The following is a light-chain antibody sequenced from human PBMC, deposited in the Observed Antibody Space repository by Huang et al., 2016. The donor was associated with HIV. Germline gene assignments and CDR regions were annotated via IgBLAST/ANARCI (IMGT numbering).Light chain of an antibody. CDR2: GAS. Sequence: EIAMTQSPATLYVSPGERVTLSCRASHSVSSNLAWYQQKPGQAPRLLLYGASTRATGIPARFSGSGSGTEFTLTISILQSEDFAIYYCQQYNNWPPGDTFGQGTKLQIK. CDR3: QQYNNWPPGDT. CDR1: HSVSSN. J-gene: IGKJ2*01. V-gene: IGKV3-15*01.